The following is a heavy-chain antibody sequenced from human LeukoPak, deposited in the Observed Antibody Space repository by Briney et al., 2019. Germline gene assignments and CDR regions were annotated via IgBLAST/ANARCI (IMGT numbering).Heavy chain of an antibody. CDR3: ARPPDNYYYYYMDV. V-gene: IGHV3-21*01. CDR2: ISSSSSYI. Sequence: KSGGSLRLSCAASGFTFSSYSMNWVRQAPGKGLEWVSSISSSSSYIYYADSVKGRFTISRDNAKNSLYLQMNSLRAEDTAVYYCARPPDNYYYYYMDVWGKGTTVTVSS. J-gene: IGHJ6*03. CDR1: GFTFSSYS.